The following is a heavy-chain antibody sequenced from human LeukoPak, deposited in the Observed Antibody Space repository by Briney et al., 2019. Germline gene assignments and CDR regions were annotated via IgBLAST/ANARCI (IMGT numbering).Heavy chain of an antibody. D-gene: IGHD3-22*01. Sequence: GGSLRLSCAASGFTFTTYWMGWVRQAPGKGLEWVANINQDGSEKYYVDSVKGRFTISRDNAKNSLYLQMNSLRAEDTAVYYCARDTGTYYYDSSGYSWGQGTLVTVSS. V-gene: IGHV3-7*01. CDR1: GFTFTTYW. CDR2: INQDGSEK. CDR3: ARDTGTYYYDSSGYS. J-gene: IGHJ4*02.